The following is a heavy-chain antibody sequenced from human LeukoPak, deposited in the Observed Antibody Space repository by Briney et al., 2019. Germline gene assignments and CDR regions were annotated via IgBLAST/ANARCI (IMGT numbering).Heavy chain of an antibody. D-gene: IGHD3-22*01. CDR2: ISGSGGST. J-gene: IGHJ4*02. CDR3: VKDQDSGAYSRFDY. Sequence: GGSLRLSCAASGFTFNSYAMSWVRQAPGKGLEWVSSISGSGGSTYYTDSVKGRFTISRDNSKNTLYLQMNSLRAEDTAVYYCVKDQDSGAYSRFDYWGQGTLVTVSA. V-gene: IGHV3-23*01. CDR1: GFTFNSYA.